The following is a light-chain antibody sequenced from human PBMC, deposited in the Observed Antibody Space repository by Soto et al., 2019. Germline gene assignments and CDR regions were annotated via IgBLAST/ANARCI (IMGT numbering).Light chain of an antibody. Sequence: QSALTQPASVSGSPGQSITISCTGTSSDVGSYNLVSWYQQHPGKAPKLMIYEGSKRPSGVSNRFSGSKSGNTASLTISGLQAEDEADYYCAAWDDSLDGSYVFGIGTKLTVL. V-gene: IGLV2-23*01. CDR3: AAWDDSLDGSYV. CDR2: EGS. J-gene: IGLJ1*01. CDR1: SSDVGSYNL.